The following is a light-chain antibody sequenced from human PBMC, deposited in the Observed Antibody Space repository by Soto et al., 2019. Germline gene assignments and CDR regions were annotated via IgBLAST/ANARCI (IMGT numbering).Light chain of an antibody. J-gene: IGKJ1*01. CDR2: AAS. Sequence: AIRMTQSPSSFSASTGDRVTITCRASQGISRYLAWYQQKPGKAPKLLIYAASTLHSGDPSRFRGSGSGTDSPLTIRCLQSEDFATYYCQQYNSYPWTFCQGTKVEIK. CDR1: QGISRY. CDR3: QQYNSYPWT. V-gene: IGKV1-8*01.